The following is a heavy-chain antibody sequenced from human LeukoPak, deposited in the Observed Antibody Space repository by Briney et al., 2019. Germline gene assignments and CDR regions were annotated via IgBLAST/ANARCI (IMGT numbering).Heavy chain of an antibody. CDR1: GFTFSSYG. D-gene: IGHD1-26*01. Sequence: GGSLRLSCAASGFTFSSYGMSWVRQAPGKGLEWVSGISGNGRSTYYADSVKGRFTISRDNSRNTLYLQMNSLRAEDTALYYCAARSGISPYYIDYWGQGTLVTVSS. J-gene: IGHJ4*02. CDR2: ISGNGRST. CDR3: AARSGISPYYIDY. V-gene: IGHV3-23*01.